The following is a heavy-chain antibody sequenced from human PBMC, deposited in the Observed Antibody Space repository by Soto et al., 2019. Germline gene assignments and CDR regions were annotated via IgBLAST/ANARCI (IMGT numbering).Heavy chain of an antibody. V-gene: IGHV4-31*03. CDR1: GGSISSGGYY. Sequence: QVQLQESGPGLVKPSQTLSLTCTVSGGSISSGGYYWSWIRQHPGKGLEWIGYIYYSGSTYYNPSLKSRVTIPVYTSXNQFSLKLSSVTAADTAVYYCARVGGITGTTSVGTWGQGTLVTVSS. CDR2: IYYSGST. CDR3: ARVGGITGTTSVGT. D-gene: IGHD1-20*01. J-gene: IGHJ5*02.